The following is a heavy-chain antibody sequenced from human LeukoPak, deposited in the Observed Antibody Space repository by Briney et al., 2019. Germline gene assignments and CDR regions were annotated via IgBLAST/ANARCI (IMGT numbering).Heavy chain of an antibody. CDR1: GGSISSYY. CDR2: IYYSGST. Sequence: SETLSLTCTVSGGSISSYYWSWIRQPPGKGLEWIGYIYYSGSTNYNPSLKSRVTISVDTSKNQFSLKLSSVTAADTAVYYCARLNYDFWSEEVYYFDYWGQGTLVTVSS. CDR3: ARLNYDFWSEEVYYFDY. D-gene: IGHD3-3*01. V-gene: IGHV4-59*12. J-gene: IGHJ4*02.